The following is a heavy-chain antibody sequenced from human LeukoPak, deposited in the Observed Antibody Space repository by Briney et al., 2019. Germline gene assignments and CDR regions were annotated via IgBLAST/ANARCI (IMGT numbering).Heavy chain of an antibody. Sequence: PGGSLRLSCAASGFTFSSYGMHWVRQAPGKGLEWVAFIRYDGSNKYYADSVKGRFTISRDNSKNTLYLQMNSLRAEDTAVYHCVNSPPDYYDSSGYFDYWGQGTLVTVSS. CDR3: VNSPPDYYDSSGYFDY. CDR2: IRYDGSNK. CDR1: GFTFSSYG. D-gene: IGHD3-22*01. V-gene: IGHV3-30*02. J-gene: IGHJ4*02.